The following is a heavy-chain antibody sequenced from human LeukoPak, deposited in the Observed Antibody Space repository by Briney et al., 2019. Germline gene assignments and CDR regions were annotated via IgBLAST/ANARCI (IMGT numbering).Heavy chain of an antibody. V-gene: IGHV3-74*01. Sequence: GGSLRLSCAASGNYWMHWVRQVPGKGLVWVSHINSDGSWTSYADSVKGRFTISRDNSKSTLYLQMNSLRAEDTAVYYCASPSPEYSSSWYYYYYGMDVWGQGTTVTVSS. CDR1: GNYW. CDR2: INSDGSWT. CDR3: ASPSPEYSSSWYYYYYGMDV. J-gene: IGHJ6*02. D-gene: IGHD6-13*01.